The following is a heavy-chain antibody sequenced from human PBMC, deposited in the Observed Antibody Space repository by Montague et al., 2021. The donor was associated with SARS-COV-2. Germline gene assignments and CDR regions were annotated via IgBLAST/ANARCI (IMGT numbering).Heavy chain of an antibody. CDR2: TYYRSEWHT. V-gene: IGHV6-1*01. Sequence: CAISGDSVSSTAAAWNWIRQSSSRGLEWLGRTYYRSEWHTDYAXXXEXXLAIDADTSKNQFSLQLHSVTPEDSAVYYCASSGITLTGLDAFDIWGQGTMVTVSS. D-gene: IGHD3-9*01. J-gene: IGHJ3*02. CDR3: ASSGITLTGLDAFDI. CDR1: GDSVSSTAAA.